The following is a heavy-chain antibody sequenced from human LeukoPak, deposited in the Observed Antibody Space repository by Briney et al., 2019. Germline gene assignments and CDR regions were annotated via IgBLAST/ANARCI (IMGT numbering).Heavy chain of an antibody. Sequence: PGGSLRLSCAASGFAFYNFDMHWVRHTGKDLEWVSVIAANGDSYYSGSVKGRFTISRDNDNNALYLQMNSLRDGDTAVYYCARGYSYRFDYWGQGTLVTVSS. V-gene: IGHV3-13*01. J-gene: IGHJ4*02. CDR2: IAANGDS. D-gene: IGHD4-11*01. CDR1: GFAFYNFD. CDR3: ARGYSYRFDY.